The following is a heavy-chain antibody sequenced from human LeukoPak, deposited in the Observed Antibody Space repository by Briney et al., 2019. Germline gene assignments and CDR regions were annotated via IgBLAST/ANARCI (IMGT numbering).Heavy chain of an antibody. J-gene: IGHJ3*02. Sequence: GGSLSLSCALCGLTLSSYGMRWVRHATGRGREWVSTINGSGGQTFYGDSVEGSLSLSRHNSENTLYLQMNSERAENTAVFYCAKDLWESSSWYQNAFDIWGQGTMVTVSS. D-gene: IGHD6-13*01. CDR3: AKDLWESSSWYQNAFDI. V-gene: IGHV3-23*02. CDR2: INGSGGQT. CDR1: GLTLSSYG.